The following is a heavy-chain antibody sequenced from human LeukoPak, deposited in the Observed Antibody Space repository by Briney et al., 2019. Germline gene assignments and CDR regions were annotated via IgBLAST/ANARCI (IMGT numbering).Heavy chain of an antibody. CDR1: GGSISSYY. V-gene: IGHV4-59*12. CDR3: ARAQLWFKTLGY. CDR2: IYYSGST. Sequence: SETLSLTCTVSGGSISSYYWNWIRQAPGKGLEWIGYIYYSGSTKYNPSLKSRVTMSVDTSKNQFSLRLSSVTAADTAVYYCARAQLWFKTLGYWGQGTLVTVSS. D-gene: IGHD5-18*01. J-gene: IGHJ4*02.